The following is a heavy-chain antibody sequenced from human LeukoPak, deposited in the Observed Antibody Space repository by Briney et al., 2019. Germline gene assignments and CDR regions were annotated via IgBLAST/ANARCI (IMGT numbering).Heavy chain of an antibody. CDR3: AKDFAPRIAAAGIGAK. D-gene: IGHD6-13*01. J-gene: IGHJ4*02. CDR1: GFTFDDCA. Sequence: GGSLRLSCAASGFTFDDCAMHWVRQAPGKGLEWVSGISWNSGSIGYADSVKGRFTISRDNAKNSLYLQMNSLRAEDTALYYCAKDFAPRIAAAGIGAKWGQGTLVTVSS. V-gene: IGHV3-9*01. CDR2: ISWNSGSI.